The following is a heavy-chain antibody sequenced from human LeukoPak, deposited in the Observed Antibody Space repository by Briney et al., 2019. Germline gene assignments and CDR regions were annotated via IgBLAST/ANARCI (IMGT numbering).Heavy chain of an antibody. D-gene: IGHD6-19*01. CDR1: GFTFSGYW. Sequence: GGSLRLSCAASGFTFSGYWMTWVRQAPGKWLEWVANIKHDGSEKYYVDSVKGRFTISRDNAKNSLYLQMKSLRAEDTAVYYCARESSGRNRFPKYYYYMDVWGKGTTVTISS. CDR2: IKHDGSEK. CDR3: ARESSGRNRFPKYYYYMDV. J-gene: IGHJ6*03. V-gene: IGHV3-7*01.